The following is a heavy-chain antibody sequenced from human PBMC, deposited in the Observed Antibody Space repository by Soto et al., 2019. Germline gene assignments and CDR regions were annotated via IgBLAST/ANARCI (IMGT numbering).Heavy chain of an antibody. CDR1: GFTFSSYA. V-gene: IGHV3-23*01. D-gene: IGHD2-21*02. CDR3: AKIFRYGDPEY. Sequence: GGSLRLSCAASGFTFSSYAMSWVRQAPGKGLEWVSGISVSGDSTYYTGSVKGRFTISRDNSKSTLYLQMNSLRAEDTAVYYCAKIFRYGDPEYWGQGALVTVSS. CDR2: ISVSGDST. J-gene: IGHJ4*02.